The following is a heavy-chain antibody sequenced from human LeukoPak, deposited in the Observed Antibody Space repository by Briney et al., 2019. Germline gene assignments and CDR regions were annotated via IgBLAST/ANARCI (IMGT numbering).Heavy chain of an antibody. CDR1: DGSIRSYY. J-gene: IGHJ4*02. D-gene: IGHD5-12*01. V-gene: IGHV4-59*01. CDR2: IYYSGST. Sequence: PSETLSLTCTASDGSIRSYYWSWIRQPPGKGLEWIGYIYYSGSTNYNPSLKSRVTISVDTSKNQFSLKLSSVTAADTAVYYCARAYSGYGQIDYWGQGTLVTVSS. CDR3: ARAYSGYGQIDY.